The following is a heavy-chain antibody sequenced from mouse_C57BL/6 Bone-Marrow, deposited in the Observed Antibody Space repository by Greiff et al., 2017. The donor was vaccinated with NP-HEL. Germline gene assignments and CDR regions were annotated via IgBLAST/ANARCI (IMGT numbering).Heavy chain of an antibody. CDR2: IDPEDGDT. Sequence: EVQLQESGAELVRPGASVKLSCTASGFNIKDYYMHWVKQRPEQGLEWIGRIDPEDGDTEYAPKFPGKATMTADTSSNTAYLQLSSLTSEDAAVYYCTYLITAVVEAYWGQGTTLTGSS. V-gene: IGHV14-1*01. CDR1: GFNIKDYY. J-gene: IGHJ2*01. CDR3: TYLITAVVEAY. D-gene: IGHD1-1*01.